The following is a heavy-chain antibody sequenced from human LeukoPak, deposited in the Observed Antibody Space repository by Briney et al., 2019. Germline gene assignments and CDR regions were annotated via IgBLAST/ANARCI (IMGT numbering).Heavy chain of an antibody. CDR3: ARHFYCSSTSCYGWFAP. D-gene: IGHD2-2*01. Sequence: GASLQISSKISGYSFTSYWCGWVRQLPAKGLEGRGVIFPDDSDTRYNPSFQGQVTISADNSISKPSLQWSSLKASDTAMYYCARHFYCSSTSCYGWFAPWGQGTLVSVSS. CDR1: GYSFTSYW. V-gene: IGHV5-51*01. CDR2: IFPDDSDT. J-gene: IGHJ5*02.